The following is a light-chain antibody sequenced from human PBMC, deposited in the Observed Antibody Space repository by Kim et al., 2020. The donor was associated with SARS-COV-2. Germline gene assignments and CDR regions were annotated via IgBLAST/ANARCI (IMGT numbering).Light chain of an antibody. CDR3: AAWDDSLYGVV. J-gene: IGLJ2*01. V-gene: IGLV1-44*01. CDR2: SNN. CDR1: SSNIGSNT. Sequence: QSVLTQPPSASGTPGQRVTISCSGSSSNIGSNTVNWYQQLPGTAPNLLIFSNNQRPSGVPDRFSGSESGTAASLAISGLQSEDEADYYCAAWDDSLYGVVFGGGTQLTVL.